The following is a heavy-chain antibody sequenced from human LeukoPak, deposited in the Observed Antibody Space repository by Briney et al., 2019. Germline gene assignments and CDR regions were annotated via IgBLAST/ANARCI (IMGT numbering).Heavy chain of an antibody. CDR3: ARRTIAVAGFDY. CDR1: GYTFTSYD. CDR2: MNPNSGNT. V-gene: IGHV1-8*01. Sequence: ASVKVSCKASGYTFTSYDINWVRQATGQGLEWMGWMNPNSGNTGYAQKFQGRVTMTRNTSISTAYMELSSLRSEDTAVYYCARRTIAVAGFDYWGQGTLVTVSS. D-gene: IGHD6-19*01. J-gene: IGHJ4*02.